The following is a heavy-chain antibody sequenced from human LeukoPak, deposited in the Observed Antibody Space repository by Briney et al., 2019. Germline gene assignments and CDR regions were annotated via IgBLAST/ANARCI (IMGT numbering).Heavy chain of an antibody. CDR1: GFSFNNYA. Sequence: GGSLRLSRAASGFSFNNYAMSWVRQAPGKWLEWVSAISTTGGSTYYADSVKGRFTVSRDNSKNTLSLQMDSLRVEDTALYYCAKDWTTVVTPKGYYFDSWGQGTLVTVSS. J-gene: IGHJ4*02. D-gene: IGHD4-23*01. CDR2: ISTTGGST. V-gene: IGHV3-23*01. CDR3: AKDWTTVVTPKGYYFDS.